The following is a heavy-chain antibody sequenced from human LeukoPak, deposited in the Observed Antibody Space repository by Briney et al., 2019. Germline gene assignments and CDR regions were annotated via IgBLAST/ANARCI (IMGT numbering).Heavy chain of an antibody. CDR1: EYTLTGYY. CDR3: ARGYYDSSGYYYSHFDY. V-gene: IGHV1-2*02. D-gene: IGHD3-22*01. J-gene: IGHJ4*02. CDR2: INPLSGGT. Sequence: GASVKVSCKASEYTLTGYYIHWVRQAPGHGLEWMGWINPLSGGTNYAQKFQGRVTMTRDTSISTAYMELSRLRSDDTAVYYCARGYYDSSGYYYSHFDYWGQGTLVTVSS.